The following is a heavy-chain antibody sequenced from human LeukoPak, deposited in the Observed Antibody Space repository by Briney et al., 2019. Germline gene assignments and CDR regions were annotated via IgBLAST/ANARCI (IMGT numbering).Heavy chain of an antibody. CDR3: ARRGLGRWLQFHNWFDP. V-gene: IGHV4-34*01. Sequence: PSETLSLTCAVYGGSFSGYYWSWIRQPPGKGLEWIGEINHSGSTNYNPSLKSRVTISVDTSKNQFSLKLSSVTAADTAVYYCARRGLGRWLQFHNWFDPWGQGTLVTVSS. CDR2: INHSGST. D-gene: IGHD5-24*01. CDR1: GGSFSGYY. J-gene: IGHJ5*02.